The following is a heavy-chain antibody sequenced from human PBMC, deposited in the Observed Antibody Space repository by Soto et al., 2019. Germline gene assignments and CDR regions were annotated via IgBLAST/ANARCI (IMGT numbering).Heavy chain of an antibody. CDR2: IYYSGST. CDR3: ARGYCSGGSCYRY. J-gene: IGHJ4*02. Sequence: LSLTFTVSGGSISSSSYYWGWIRQPPGKGLEWIGSIYYSGSTYYNPSLKSRVTISVDTSKNQFSLKLSSVTAADTAVYYCARGYCSGGSCYRYWGQGSQVTVSS. D-gene: IGHD2-15*01. CDR1: GGSISSSSYY. V-gene: IGHV4-39*01.